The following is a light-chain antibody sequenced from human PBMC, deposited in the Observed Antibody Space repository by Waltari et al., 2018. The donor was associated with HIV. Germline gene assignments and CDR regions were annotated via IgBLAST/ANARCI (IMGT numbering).Light chain of an antibody. CDR1: NSDIGSYDY. J-gene: IGLJ2*01. CDR2: EVT. V-gene: IGLV2-8*01. CDR3: SSFADRDGFYVL. Sequence: SALTQPPSASGSPGQSVTLPCTGSNSDIGSYDYVSWYQLHPGKAPKLVISEVTKRPSGVSDRFSGSKSANTAFLTVSGLQAEDEADYYCSSFADRDGFYVLFGGGTRLTVL.